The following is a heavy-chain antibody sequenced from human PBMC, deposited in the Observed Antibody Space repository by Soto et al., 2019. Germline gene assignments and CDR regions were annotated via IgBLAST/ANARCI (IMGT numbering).Heavy chain of an antibody. CDR1: GFTFSSYA. V-gene: IGHV3-30-3*01. D-gene: IGHD6-13*01. J-gene: IGHJ6*02. CDR2: ISYDGSNK. CDR3: ARDPGYSSSWYGGVHYYYGMDV. Sequence: GGSLRLSCAASGFTFSSYAMHWVRQAPGKELEWVAVISYDGSNKYYADSVKGRFTISRDNSKNTLYLQMNSLRAEDTAVYYCARDPGYSSSWYGGVHYYYGMDVWGQGTTVTVSS.